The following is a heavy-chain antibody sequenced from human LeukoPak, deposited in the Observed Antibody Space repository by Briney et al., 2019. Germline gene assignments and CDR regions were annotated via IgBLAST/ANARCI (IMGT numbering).Heavy chain of an antibody. D-gene: IGHD4-17*01. V-gene: IGHV3-20*04. CDR2: INWNGGST. CDR3: VKDNYGDYIGFFDH. CDR1: GFTFDDYG. Sequence: GGSLRLSCAASGFTFDDYGMSWVRQAPGKGLEWVSGINWNGGSTGYADSVKGRFTISRDNAKNSLYLQMNSLRAEDTALYYCVKDNYGDYIGFFDHWGQGTLVTVSS. J-gene: IGHJ4*02.